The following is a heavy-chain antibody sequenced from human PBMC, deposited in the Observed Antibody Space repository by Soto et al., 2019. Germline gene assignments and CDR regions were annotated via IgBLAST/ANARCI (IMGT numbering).Heavy chain of an antibody. J-gene: IGHJ4*02. V-gene: IGHV3-23*01. CDR1: GFTFSSYA. CDR3: AKSSGYSSGCFDY. D-gene: IGHD6-19*01. CDR2: ISGSGGST. Sequence: EVQVLESGGGLVQPGGSLRLSCAASGFTFSSYAMTWVRQAPGKGLEWVLAISGSGGSTYYADSVKGRLTISRDNSKNTLYLQMNSLRAEDTAVYYCAKSSGYSSGCFDYWGQGTLVTVSS.